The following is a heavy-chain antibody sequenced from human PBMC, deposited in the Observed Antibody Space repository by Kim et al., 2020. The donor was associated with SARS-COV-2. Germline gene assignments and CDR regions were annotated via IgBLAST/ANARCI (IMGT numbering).Heavy chain of an antibody. V-gene: IGHV4-4*07. CDR1: GGSISSYY. CDR2: IYTSGST. J-gene: IGHJ4*02. Sequence: SETLSLTCTVSGGSISSYYWSWIRQPAGKGLEWIGRIYTSGSTNYNPSLKSRVTMSVDTSKNQFSLKLSSVTAADTAVYYCARGIAAAGTIPYYFDYWGQGTLVTVSS. CDR3: ARGIAAAGTIPYYFDY. D-gene: IGHD6-13*01.